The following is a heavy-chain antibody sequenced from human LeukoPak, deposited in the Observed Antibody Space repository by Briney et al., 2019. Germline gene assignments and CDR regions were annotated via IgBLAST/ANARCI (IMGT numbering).Heavy chain of an antibody. CDR3: AKVRWDNSNWYYLDN. CDR2: ISYDGSNK. CDR1: GFTFSDYC. V-gene: IGHV3-30*18. J-gene: IGHJ4*02. D-gene: IGHD4-11*01. Sequence: GGSLRLSCAASGFTFSDYCMHWVRQAPGKGLEWVAVISYDGSNKYYADSVKGRFTISRDNSKNTLYLQMNSLRAEDTAVYYCAKVRWDNSNWYYLDNWGQGTLVTVSS.